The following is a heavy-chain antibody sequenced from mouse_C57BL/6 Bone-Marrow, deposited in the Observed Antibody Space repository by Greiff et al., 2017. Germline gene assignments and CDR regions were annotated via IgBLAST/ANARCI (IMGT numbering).Heavy chain of an antibody. Sequence: QVQLKQPGAELVRPGSSVKLSCKASGYTFTSYWMAWVKQRPGQGLEWIGNIYPSDSETHYNQKFKDKATLTVDKSSSTAYMQLSSLTSEDSAVYYCAMARYWYFDVWGTGTTVTVSS. CDR2: IYPSDSET. CDR1: GYTFTSYW. CDR3: AMARYWYFDV. V-gene: IGHV1-61*01. J-gene: IGHJ1*03.